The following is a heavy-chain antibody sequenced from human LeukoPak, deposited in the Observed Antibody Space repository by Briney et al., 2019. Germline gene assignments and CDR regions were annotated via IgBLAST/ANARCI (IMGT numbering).Heavy chain of an antibody. Sequence: SETLSLTCTVSGVSMRNHYWSWIRQPPGKGLEGSGYIYDSETTNYNPSLKSRVTMSLDTSKNQFSLKLSSVTAADTALYYCATRPGGSTWHGVFDFWSRGTLVTVSS. V-gene: IGHV4-59*11. D-gene: IGHD6-13*01. CDR1: GVSMRNHY. CDR3: ATRPGGSTWHGVFDF. J-gene: IGHJ4*02. CDR2: IYDSETT.